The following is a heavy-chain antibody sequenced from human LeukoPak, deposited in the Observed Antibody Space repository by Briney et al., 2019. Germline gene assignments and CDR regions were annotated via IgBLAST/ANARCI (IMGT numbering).Heavy chain of an antibody. CDR3: AKGHMTTYFPH. Sequence: GGSLRLSCAASGFTFSFNGMHWVRQAPGKWLEWVAPIQYDGNNKYYTDSMKCRFTISRDNSKNTLYLQMNSLRPEAPAVYYCAKGHMTTYFPHWDQGNLVTASS. CDR2: IQYDGNNK. CDR1: GFTFSFNG. D-gene: IGHD4-11*01. V-gene: IGHV3-30*02. J-gene: IGHJ1*01.